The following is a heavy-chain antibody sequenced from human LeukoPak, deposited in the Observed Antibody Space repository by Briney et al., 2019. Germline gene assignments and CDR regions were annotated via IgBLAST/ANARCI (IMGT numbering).Heavy chain of an antibody. V-gene: IGHV3-48*01. CDR1: GFTFSSYG. J-gene: IGHJ4*02. CDR3: ARDRWFGESLPAHFDY. D-gene: IGHD3-10*01. Sequence: GGTLRLSCAASGFTFSSYGMSWVRQAPGKGLEWISYISSTANTIYYADSVKGRFTISRDNAKNSLSLQMNSLRAEDTAVYYCARDRWFGESLPAHFDYWGQGTLVTVSS. CDR2: ISSTANTI.